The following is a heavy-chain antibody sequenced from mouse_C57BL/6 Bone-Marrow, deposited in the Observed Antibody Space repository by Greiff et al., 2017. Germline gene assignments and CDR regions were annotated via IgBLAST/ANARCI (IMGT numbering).Heavy chain of an antibody. D-gene: IGHD1-1*01. CDR3: ARFRDGSFPWFAY. Sequence: QVHVKQSGAELVRPGTSVKVSCKASGYAFTNYLIEWVKQRPGQGLEWIGVINPGSGGTNYNEKFKGKATLTADKSSSTAYMQLSSLTSEDSAVYFCARFRDGSFPWFAYWGQGTLVTVSA. CDR1: GYAFTNYL. V-gene: IGHV1-54*01. J-gene: IGHJ3*01. CDR2: INPGSGGT.